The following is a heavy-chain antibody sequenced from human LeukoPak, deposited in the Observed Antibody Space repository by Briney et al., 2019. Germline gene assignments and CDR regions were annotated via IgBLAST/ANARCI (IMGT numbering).Heavy chain of an antibody. Sequence: GGSLRLSCAASGFSFSYYSMNWVRQAPGKGLEWVSSISSISTTYIYYADSVKGRFTISRDNSKNTLYLQMNSLRAEDTAVYYCAKIIVVVPAAIPLFDYWGQGTLVTVSS. CDR3: AKIIVVVPAAIPLFDY. V-gene: IGHV3-21*04. D-gene: IGHD2-2*01. J-gene: IGHJ4*02. CDR2: ISSISTTYI. CDR1: GFSFSYYS.